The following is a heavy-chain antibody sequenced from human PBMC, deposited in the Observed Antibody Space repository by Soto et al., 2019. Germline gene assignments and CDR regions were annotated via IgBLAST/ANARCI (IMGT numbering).Heavy chain of an antibody. CDR3: AKDGSSSSGDYFDY. V-gene: IGHV3-30*18. CDR2: ISYDGSNK. D-gene: IGHD6-6*01. Sequence: QVPLVESGGGVVQPGRSLRLSCAASGFTFSSYGMHWVRQAPGKGLEWVAVISYDGSNKYYADSVKGRFTISRDNSKNTLYLQMNSLRAEDTAVYYCAKDGSSSSGDYFDYWGQGTLVTVSS. J-gene: IGHJ4*02. CDR1: GFTFSSYG.